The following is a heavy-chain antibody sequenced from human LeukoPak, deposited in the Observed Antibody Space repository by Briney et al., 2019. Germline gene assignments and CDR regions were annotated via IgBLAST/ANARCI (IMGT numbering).Heavy chain of an antibody. CDR2: IYSGGST. Sequence: GGSLRLSCAASGFTVSSNYMSWVRQAPGKGLEWVSVIYSGGSTYYADSVKGRFTVSRDNSKNTLYLQMNSLRGDDTAVYYCALDSPLYGSGNYRSPDFWGQGTLVTVSS. D-gene: IGHD3-10*01. V-gene: IGHV3-66*02. J-gene: IGHJ4*02. CDR3: ALDSPLYGSGNYRSPDF. CDR1: GFTVSSNY.